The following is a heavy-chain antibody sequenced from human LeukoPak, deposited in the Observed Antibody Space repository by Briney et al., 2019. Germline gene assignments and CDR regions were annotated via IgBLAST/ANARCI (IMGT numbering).Heavy chain of an antibody. Sequence: GGSLRLSRAASGFTFSSYEMNWVRQAPGKGLEWVSYISSSGSTIYYADSVKGRFTISRDNAKNSLYLQMNSLRAEDTAVYYCARDSPGIAAAGLYYFDYWGQGTLVTVSS. V-gene: IGHV3-48*03. CDR3: ARDSPGIAAAGLYYFDY. CDR1: GFTFSSYE. D-gene: IGHD6-13*01. CDR2: ISSSGSTI. J-gene: IGHJ4*02.